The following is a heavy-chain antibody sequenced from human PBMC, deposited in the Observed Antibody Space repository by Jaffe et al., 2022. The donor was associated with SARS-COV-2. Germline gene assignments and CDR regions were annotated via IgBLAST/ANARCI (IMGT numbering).Heavy chain of an antibody. CDR1: GFTFSSYS. V-gene: IGHV3-21*01. D-gene: IGHD2-15*01. Sequence: EVQLVESGGGLVKPGGSLRLSCAASGFTFSSYSMNWVRQAPGKGLEWVSSISSSSSYIYYADSVKGRFTISRDNAKNSLYLQMNSLRAEDTAVYYCARDRYCSGGSCYLYFDYWGQGTLVTVSS. J-gene: IGHJ4*02. CDR3: ARDRYCSGGSCYLYFDY. CDR2: ISSSSSYI.